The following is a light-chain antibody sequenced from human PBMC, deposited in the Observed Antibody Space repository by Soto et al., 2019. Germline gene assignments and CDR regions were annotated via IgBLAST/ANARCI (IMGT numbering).Light chain of an antibody. CDR3: QQYGSSLFT. CDR1: QSVSSSY. CDR2: GAS. J-gene: IGKJ3*01. Sequence: EIVLTQSPGTLSLSPGERATLSCRASQSVSSSYLAWYQQKPGQAPRLLIYGASSRATGIPARFSGSGSGTDSTLTISRLEPDDFPVYYCQQYGSSLFTFGPGTKVDIK. V-gene: IGKV3-20*01.